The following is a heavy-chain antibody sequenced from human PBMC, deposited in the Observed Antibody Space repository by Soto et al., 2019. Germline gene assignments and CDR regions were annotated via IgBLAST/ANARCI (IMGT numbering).Heavy chain of an antibody. D-gene: IGHD1-7*01. Sequence: SETLSLTCAVYGGSFSGYYWSWIRQPPGKGLEWIGEINHSGSTNYNPSLKSRVTISVDTSKNQFSLKLSSVTAEDTAVYYCAGTSSLQWYYMGFWDQGTTVTVAS. CDR2: INHSGST. V-gene: IGHV4-34*01. J-gene: IGHJ6*03. CDR3: AGTSSLQWYYMGF. CDR1: GGSFSGYY.